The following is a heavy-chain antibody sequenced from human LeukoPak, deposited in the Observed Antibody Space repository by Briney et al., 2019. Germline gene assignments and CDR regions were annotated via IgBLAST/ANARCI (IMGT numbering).Heavy chain of an antibody. CDR1: GFIFTDYW. V-gene: IGHV3-7*01. D-gene: IGHD2-15*01. J-gene: IGHJ3*02. CDR3: ARVEQDYCSGGSCYSVGAFDI. CDR2: IKQDGSEK. Sequence: GGSLRLSCAASGFIFTDYWMHWVRQAPGKGLEWVANIKQDGSEKYYVDSVKGRFTISRDNAKNSLYLQMNSLRAEDTAVYYCARVEQDYCSGGSCYSVGAFDIWGQGTMVTVSS.